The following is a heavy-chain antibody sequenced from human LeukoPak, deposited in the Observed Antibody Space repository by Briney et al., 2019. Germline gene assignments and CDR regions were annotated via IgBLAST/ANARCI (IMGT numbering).Heavy chain of an antibody. Sequence: SETLSLTCTVYGGSFSGYYWSWIRQPPGKGLEWIGEINQSGSTNYNPSLKSRVTISVDTSKNQFSLKLSSVTAADTAAYYCARGRRNHYYDSSGYFAFDIWGQGTMVTVSS. CDR3: ARGRRNHYYDSSGYFAFDI. D-gene: IGHD3-22*01. CDR2: INQSGST. V-gene: IGHV4-34*01. J-gene: IGHJ3*02. CDR1: GGSFSGYY.